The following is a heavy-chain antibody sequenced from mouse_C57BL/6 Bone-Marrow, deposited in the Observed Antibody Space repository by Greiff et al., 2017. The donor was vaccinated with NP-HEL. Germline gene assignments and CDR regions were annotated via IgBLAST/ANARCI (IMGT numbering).Heavy chain of an antibody. Sequence: QVQLQQSGAELVRPGASVTLSCKASGYTFTDYEMHWVKQTPVHGLEWIGAIDPETGGTAYNQKFKGKAILTADKSSSTAYMELRSLTSEDSAVYYCTRWDYYGSSHWYFDVWGTGTTVTVSS. D-gene: IGHD1-1*01. V-gene: IGHV1-15*01. CDR2: IDPETGGT. J-gene: IGHJ1*03. CDR3: TRWDYYGSSHWYFDV. CDR1: GYTFTDYE.